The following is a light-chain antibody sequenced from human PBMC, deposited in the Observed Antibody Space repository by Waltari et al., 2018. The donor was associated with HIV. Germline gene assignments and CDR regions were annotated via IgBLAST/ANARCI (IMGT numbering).Light chain of an antibody. Sequence: NQLPQSPSFLSASVGDSVTITCRARQGISTYLAWFQQKPGKAPNLLIYAASTLQSGVPSRFGGSGSGTEFTLTISSLQPEDFATYDCQQLDSYPPAITVGQGTRLEI. J-gene: IGKJ5*01. CDR3: QQLDSYPPAIT. CDR2: AAS. V-gene: IGKV1-9*01. CDR1: QGISTY.